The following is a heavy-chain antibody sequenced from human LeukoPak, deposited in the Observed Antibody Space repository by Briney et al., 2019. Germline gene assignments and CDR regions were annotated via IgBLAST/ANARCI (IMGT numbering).Heavy chain of an antibody. J-gene: IGHJ4*02. CDR1: GFTFSSYG. CDR3: ARDRSYDFWSGYSTPDY. Sequence: PGGSLRLSCAASGFTFSSYGMHWVRQAPGKGLEWVAVIWYDGSNKYYADSVKGRFTISRDNSKNTLDLQMNSLRAGDTAVYYCARDRSYDFWSGYSTPDYWGQGTLVTVSS. V-gene: IGHV3-33*01. CDR2: IWYDGSNK. D-gene: IGHD3-3*01.